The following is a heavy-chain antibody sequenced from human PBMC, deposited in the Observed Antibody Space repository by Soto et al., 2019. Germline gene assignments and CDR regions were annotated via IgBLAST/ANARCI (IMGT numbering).Heavy chain of an antibody. V-gene: IGHV3-33*01. CDR3: ARDIGYGGFDYDY. CDR2: IWNDGSKK. D-gene: IGHD5-12*01. J-gene: IGHJ4*02. CDR1: GFTFSSYG. Sequence: GGSLRLSCAPSGFTFSSYGMHWVRQAAGKGLEWVAVIWNDGSKKYYADSVKGRFIISRDKKPLNLQMNSLRAEDTAVYYCARDIGYGGFDYDYWGQGTLVTVSS.